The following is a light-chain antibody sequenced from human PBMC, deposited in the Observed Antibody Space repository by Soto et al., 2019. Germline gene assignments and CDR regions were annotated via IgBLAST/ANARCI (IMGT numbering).Light chain of an antibody. CDR3: SSYSSRTLDVV. CDR2: EVS. J-gene: IGLJ2*01. CDR1: SSDVGGYNY. V-gene: IGLV2-14*01. Sequence: QYVRRQPASVCGSTGQSITISCTGTSSDVGGYNYVAWYQQHPGKAPKLMIYEVSNRPSGISYRFSGSKSDNTASLTISGLQAEDEADYFGSSYSSRTLDVVFGGGT.